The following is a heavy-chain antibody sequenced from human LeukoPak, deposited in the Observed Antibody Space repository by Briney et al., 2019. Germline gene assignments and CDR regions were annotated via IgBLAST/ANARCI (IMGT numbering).Heavy chain of an antibody. J-gene: IGHJ6*03. Sequence: GRSLRLSCAASGFTFSSYGMHWVRQAPGKGLEWVAVIWYDGSNKYYADSVKGRFTISRDNSKNTLYLQMNSLRAEDTAVYYCAKVGSSGWSAYYYYYMDGWGKGTTVTVSS. D-gene: IGHD6-19*01. CDR1: GFTFSSYG. CDR3: AKVGSSGWSAYYYYYMDG. V-gene: IGHV3-33*06. CDR2: IWYDGSNK.